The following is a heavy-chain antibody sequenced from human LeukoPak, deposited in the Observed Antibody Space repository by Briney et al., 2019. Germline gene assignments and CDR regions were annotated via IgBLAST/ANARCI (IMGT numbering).Heavy chain of an antibody. J-gene: IGHJ4*02. CDR2: IYTSGST. CDR3: AGSSWYVVRLDY. V-gene: IGHV4-61*02. Sequence: SETLSLTCTVSGGSISSGSYYWSWIRQPAGKGLEWIGRIYTSGSTNYNPSLNSRVTISVDTSKNQFSLKLSSVTAADTAVYYCAGSSWYVVRLDYWGQGTLVTVSS. D-gene: IGHD6-13*01. CDR1: GGSISSGSYY.